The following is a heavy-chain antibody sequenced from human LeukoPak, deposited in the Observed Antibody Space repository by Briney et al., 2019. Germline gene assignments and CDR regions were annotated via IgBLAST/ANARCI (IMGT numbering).Heavy chain of an antibody. V-gene: IGHV1-8*01. CDR1: GYTFTSYD. CDR2: MNPDRGNT. J-gene: IGHJ4*02. Sequence: VASVKVSCKASGYTFTSYDINWVRQAPEQGLEWMGWMNPDRGNTGYAQKFQGRVTMTRNTSISTTYMERSSMRSEDTTVHYCARSRTYYYDSSGYWGQGTLVTVSS. CDR3: ARSRTYYYDSSGY. D-gene: IGHD3-22*01.